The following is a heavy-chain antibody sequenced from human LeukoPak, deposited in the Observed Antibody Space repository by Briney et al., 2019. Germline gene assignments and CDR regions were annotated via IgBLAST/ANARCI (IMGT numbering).Heavy chain of an antibody. Sequence: PGGSLRLSCAASGLPYSSYGMHWGRQAPGKGLEWVAVISYDGSNKYYADSVKGRFTISRDNSKNTLYLQMNSLRAEDTAVYYCAKARRSYRYNGNYDRDYYYGMDVWGQGNTVTVSS. CDR1: GLPYSSYG. CDR3: AKARRSYRYNGNYDRDYYYGMDV. CDR2: ISYDGSNK. J-gene: IGHJ6*02. V-gene: IGHV3-30*18. D-gene: IGHD1-7*01.